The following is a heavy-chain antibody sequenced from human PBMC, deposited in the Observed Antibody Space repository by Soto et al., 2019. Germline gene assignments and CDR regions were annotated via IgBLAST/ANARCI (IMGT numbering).Heavy chain of an antibody. CDR1: GFTFSSYA. V-gene: IGHV3-23*01. CDR3: AAGPIAVAVTYYYYGMDV. Sequence: EVQLLESGGGLVQPGGSLRLSCAASGFTFSSYAMSWVRQAPGKGLEWVSAISGSGGSTYYADSVKGRFTISRDNSKNTLYVQMNSLRAEDTAVFYCAAGPIAVAVTYYYYGMDVWGQGTTVTVSS. D-gene: IGHD6-19*01. J-gene: IGHJ6*02. CDR2: ISGSGGST.